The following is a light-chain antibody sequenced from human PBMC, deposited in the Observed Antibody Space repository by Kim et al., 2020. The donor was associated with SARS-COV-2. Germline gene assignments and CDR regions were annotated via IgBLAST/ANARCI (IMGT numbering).Light chain of an antibody. Sequence: EILMTQSPATLSVSPGEEATLSCRASQSISSNLAWYQQRPGQPPSLLIYGGSTRATGIPTRFSASGSGTEFTLTISSLQSEDFAVYFCQHYNNWPPSITCGQGTRLGI. CDR3: QHYNNWPPSIT. J-gene: IGKJ5*01. CDR2: GGS. CDR1: QSISSN. V-gene: IGKV3-15*01.